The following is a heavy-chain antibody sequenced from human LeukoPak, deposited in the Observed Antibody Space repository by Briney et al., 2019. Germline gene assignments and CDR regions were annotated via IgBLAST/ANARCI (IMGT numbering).Heavy chain of an antibody. CDR3: ASWVGRDY. D-gene: IGHD2-15*01. CDR2: IKQDGSAE. J-gene: IGHJ4*02. V-gene: IGHV3-7*01. CDR1: GFSISTYW. Sequence: GGSLRLSCAASGFSISTYWMTWVRQAPGKGLEWVANIKQDGSAEYYVDSVKGRFTVSRDNAKNSLYLQMISLRAEDTAVYYCASWVGRDYWGQGTLVTVSS.